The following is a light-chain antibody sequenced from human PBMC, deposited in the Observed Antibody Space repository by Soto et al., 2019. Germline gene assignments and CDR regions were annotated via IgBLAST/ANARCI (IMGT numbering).Light chain of an antibody. CDR2: DVS. Sequence: QSALTQPASVSGSPGQSITISCTGTSSDVGGYNYVSWYQQHPGKAPKLMIYDVSNRPSGVSNRFSGSKSGNTASLTISGLQAEDEADYYCSSYTSSRSVVFGGGTKPTVL. J-gene: IGLJ2*01. CDR3: SSYTSSRSVV. V-gene: IGLV2-14*01. CDR1: SSDVGGYNY.